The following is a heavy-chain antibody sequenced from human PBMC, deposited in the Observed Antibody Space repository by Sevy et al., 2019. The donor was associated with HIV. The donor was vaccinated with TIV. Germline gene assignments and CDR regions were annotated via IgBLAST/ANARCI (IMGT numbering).Heavy chain of an antibody. Sequence: GGSLRLSCAASGFTFDDYAMHWVRQAPGKGLEWVSGISWNSGSIGYADSVKGRFTISRDNAKNSLYLQMNSLRAEDTALYYCAKDMGWFGELYYYGVDVWGQGTTVTVSS. D-gene: IGHD3-10*01. CDR3: AKDMGWFGELYYYGVDV. J-gene: IGHJ6*02. CDR2: ISWNSGSI. CDR1: GFTFDDYA. V-gene: IGHV3-9*01.